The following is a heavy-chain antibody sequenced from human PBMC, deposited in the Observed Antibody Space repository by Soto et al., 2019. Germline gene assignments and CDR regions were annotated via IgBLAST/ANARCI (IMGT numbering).Heavy chain of an antibody. D-gene: IGHD3-16*01. Sequence: EVQLLESGGGLVQPGGSLRLSYAASGFTFSSYAMSWVRQAPGKGLEWVSAISGSGGSTYYADSVKGRFTISRDNSKNTLYLQMNSLRAEDTAVYYCAKDPTPIYDYVLSRSDYWGQGTLVTVSS. CDR2: ISGSGGST. V-gene: IGHV3-23*01. CDR3: AKDPTPIYDYVLSRSDY. CDR1: GFTFSSYA. J-gene: IGHJ4*02.